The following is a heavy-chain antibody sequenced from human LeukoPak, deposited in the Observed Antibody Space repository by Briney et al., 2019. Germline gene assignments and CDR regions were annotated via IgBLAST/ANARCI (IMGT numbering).Heavy chain of an antibody. CDR3: AREFSGQNWSGGSCQDY. D-gene: IGHD2-15*01. CDR1: GGSIRSYY. CDR2: IHSSGST. V-gene: IGHV4-4*07. Sequence: PSETLSLTCTVSGGSIRSYYWSWIRQPAGKGLEWIGRIHSSGSTNYNPSLKTRVTMSVDTSKNQFSLKLSSVTAADTAVYYCAREFSGQNWSGGSCQDYWGQGTLVTVSS. J-gene: IGHJ4*02.